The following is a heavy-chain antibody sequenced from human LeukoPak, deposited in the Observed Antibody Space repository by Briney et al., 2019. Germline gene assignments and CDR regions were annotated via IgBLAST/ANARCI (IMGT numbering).Heavy chain of an antibody. Sequence: GAPVKVSCKASGYTFTGYYMHWVRQAPGQGLEWMRWINPNSGGTNYAQKFQGRVTMTRDTSISTAYMELSRLRSDDTAVYYCARGAATPERYYYMDVWGKGTTVTVSS. V-gene: IGHV1-2*02. J-gene: IGHJ6*03. D-gene: IGHD2-15*01. CDR1: GYTFTGYY. CDR3: ARGAATPERYYYMDV. CDR2: INPNSGGT.